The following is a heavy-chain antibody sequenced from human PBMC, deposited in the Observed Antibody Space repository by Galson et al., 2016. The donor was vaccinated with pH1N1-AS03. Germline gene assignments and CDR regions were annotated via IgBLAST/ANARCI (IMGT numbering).Heavy chain of an antibody. D-gene: IGHD4-17*01. CDR3: YYYGDYGNYPFDY. CDR2: IKLDGSEK. V-gene: IGHV3-7*01. J-gene: IGHJ4*02. Sequence: SLRLSCAASGLTFSTYWMSWVRQAPGKGLEWVANIKLDGSEKYYVDSVKGRFTISRDNAKNSLFLQMNSLRAEDTAVYYCYYYGDYGNYPFDYWGQVTLVTVSS. CDR1: GLTFSTYW.